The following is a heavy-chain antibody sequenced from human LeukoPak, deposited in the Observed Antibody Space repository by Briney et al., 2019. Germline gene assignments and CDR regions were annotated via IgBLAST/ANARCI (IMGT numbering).Heavy chain of an antibody. J-gene: IGHJ5*02. CDR3: AKDRFCSSTNCPYDQ. V-gene: IGHV3-23*01. CDR1: GFTSSDYT. CDR2: ISVSDDST. Sequence: GGSLGLSCAASGFTSSDYTMNWVRQAPGKGLEWVSGISVSDDSTYYADSVKGRFTMSRDNSNNMLYLQMNSLRAEDTAVYYCAKDRFCSSTNCPYDQWGQGALVTVSS. D-gene: IGHD2-2*01.